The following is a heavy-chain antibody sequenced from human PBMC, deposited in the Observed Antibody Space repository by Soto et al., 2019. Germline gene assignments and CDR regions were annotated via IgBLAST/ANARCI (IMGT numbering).Heavy chain of an antibody. CDR2: ISGSGGST. V-gene: IGHV3-23*01. D-gene: IGHD6-19*01. CDR3: AKDQLSGWLYYFDY. J-gene: IGHJ4*02. CDR1: GFTFSSYA. Sequence: PGGSLRLSCAASGFTFSSYAMSWVRQAPGKGLEWVSAISGSGGSTYYADSVKGRFTISRDDSKNTLYLQMNSLRAEDTAVYYCAKDQLSGWLYYFDYWGQGTLVTVSS.